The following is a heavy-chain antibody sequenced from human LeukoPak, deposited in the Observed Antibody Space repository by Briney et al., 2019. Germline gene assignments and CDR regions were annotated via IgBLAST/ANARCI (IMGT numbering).Heavy chain of an antibody. Sequence: ASVKVSCKASGYTFTSYYLHWVRQAPGQGLEWMGWINPNSGGTNYAQKFQGRVTMTRDTSISTAYMELSRLRSDDTVEYYCARALYYDSSGYYSSSYYYFQHWGQGTLVTVSS. D-gene: IGHD3-22*01. CDR3: ARALYYDSSGYYSSSYYYFQH. V-gene: IGHV1-2*02. CDR1: GYTFTSYY. CDR2: INPNSGGT. J-gene: IGHJ1*01.